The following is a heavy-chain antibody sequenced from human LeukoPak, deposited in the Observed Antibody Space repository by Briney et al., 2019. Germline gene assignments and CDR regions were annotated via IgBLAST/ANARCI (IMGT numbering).Heavy chain of an antibody. CDR3: ARGSDYYGMDV. CDR1: RYSLISYR. CDR2: IYPCESDT. D-gene: IGHD3-10*01. V-gene: IGHV5-51*01. Sequence: GESLKLYCYGSRYSLISYRIGSARQMPGKCLEWMGIIYPCESDTRYSPSFQGQVTISADKSISTAYLQWSSLKASDTAMYYCARGSDYYGMDVWGQGTTVTVSS. J-gene: IGHJ6*02.